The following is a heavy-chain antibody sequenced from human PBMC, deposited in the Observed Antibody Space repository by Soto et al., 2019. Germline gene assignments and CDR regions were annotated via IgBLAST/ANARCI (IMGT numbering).Heavy chain of an antibody. CDR1: GGSIDSSDCY. V-gene: IGHV4-39*01. D-gene: IGHD3-16*01. CDR2: TYYRRNT. CDR3: ARHGHWAPLDD. J-gene: IGHJ4*02. Sequence: QLQLQESGPGLVKPSETLSLTCSVYGGSIDSSDCYWVWVRQPTGEGLEGIVSTYYRRNTYYTSSPGSRATLSVDTSKNQFSPTLSSVNAADTAVYLCARHGHWAPLDDGGQGTLVPVSS.